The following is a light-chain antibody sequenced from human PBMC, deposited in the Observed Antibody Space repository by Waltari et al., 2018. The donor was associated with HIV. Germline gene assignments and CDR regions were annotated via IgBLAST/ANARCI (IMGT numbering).Light chain of an antibody. V-gene: IGLV2-8*01. J-gene: IGLJ2*01. CDR2: WVN. CDR3: SAYAGPNHLL. CDR1: SRDVGAYNF. Sequence: QSALTQPPSASGSPGQSVTFSCTGTSRDVGAYNFVSWYNHHPVKPPNPIIYWVNQRPSGLPGRCSGSKSGNTASLTVSGLQADDEADYYCSAYAGPNHLLFGGGTKLTVL.